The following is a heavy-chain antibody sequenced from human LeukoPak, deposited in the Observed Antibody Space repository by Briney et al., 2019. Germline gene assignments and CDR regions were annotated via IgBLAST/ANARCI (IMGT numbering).Heavy chain of an antibody. D-gene: IGHD2-2*02. J-gene: IGHJ5*02. CDR2: IYPGDSHT. V-gene: IGHV5-51*01. CDR1: GYSSPNYW. Sequence: GESLKISCKGSGYSSPNYWIGWVRQMPGKGLEWMGIIYPGDSHTRYSPSFQDQVTISVDKSISTAYLQWSSLKASATAMYYCARGPYAYTSSATLGSYNWFDPWGQGSLVTVSS. CDR3: ARGPYAYTSSATLGSYNWFDP.